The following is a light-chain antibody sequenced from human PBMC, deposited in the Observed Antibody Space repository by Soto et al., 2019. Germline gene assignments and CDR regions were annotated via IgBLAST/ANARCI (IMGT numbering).Light chain of an antibody. V-gene: IGLV2-14*01. CDR1: SSDVGGYNY. CDR2: EVS. CDR3: SSYTSSSTLYV. J-gene: IGLJ1*01. Sequence: QSRLAQPASGSGSPGQSITLSCTPTSSDVGGYNYVSWYQQHPGKAPKLMIYEVSNRPSGVSNRFSGSKSGNTASLTIAGLQADDEADYYCSSYTSSSTLYVFGPGTKVTVL.